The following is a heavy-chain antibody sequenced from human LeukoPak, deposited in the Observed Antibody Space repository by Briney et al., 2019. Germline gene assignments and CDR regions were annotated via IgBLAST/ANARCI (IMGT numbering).Heavy chain of an antibody. CDR2: MNPNSGNT. Sequence: ASVKVSCKASGYTFTSYDINWVRQATGQGLEWMGWMNPNSGNTGYAQKFQGRVTMTRNTSISTAYMELSRLRSDDTAVYYCARDRYYYDSSGYEGDAFDIWGQGTMVTVSS. J-gene: IGHJ3*02. CDR1: GYTFTSYD. CDR3: ARDRYYYDSSGYEGDAFDI. V-gene: IGHV1-8*01. D-gene: IGHD3-22*01.